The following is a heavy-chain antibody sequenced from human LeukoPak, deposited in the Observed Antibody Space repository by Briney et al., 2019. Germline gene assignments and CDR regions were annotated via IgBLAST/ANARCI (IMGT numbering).Heavy chain of an antibody. V-gene: IGHV4-59*11. CDR3: ARGLRFLEWSKGPNWFDP. J-gene: IGHJ5*02. CDR1: GGSISSHY. Sequence: SETLSLTCTVSGGSISSHYWSWIRQPPGKGLEWIGYIYYSGSTNHNPSLKSRVTISVDTSKNQFSLKLSSVTAADTAVYYCARGLRFLEWSKGPNWFDPWGQGTLVTVSS. CDR2: IYYSGST. D-gene: IGHD3-3*01.